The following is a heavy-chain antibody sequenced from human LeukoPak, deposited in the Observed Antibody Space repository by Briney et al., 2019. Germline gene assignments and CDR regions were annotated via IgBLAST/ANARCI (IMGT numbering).Heavy chain of an antibody. J-gene: IGHJ4*02. Sequence: ASVKVSCTVSGYTLTELSMHFVRQAPGKGLEWMGGFDVEDGKIIYAQKFQGRVTMTEDTSTDTVYMELSSLRSEDTAVYYCGAGGSYYSRTFDYWGQGTLVTVSS. V-gene: IGHV1-24*01. CDR3: GAGGSYYSRTFDY. CDR1: GYTLTELS. CDR2: FDVEDGKI. D-gene: IGHD1-26*01.